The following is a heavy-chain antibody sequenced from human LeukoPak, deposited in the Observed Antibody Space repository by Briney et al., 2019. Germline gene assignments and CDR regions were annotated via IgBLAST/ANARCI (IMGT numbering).Heavy chain of an antibody. Sequence: GGSLRLSCAASGFTFSSYAMHWVRQAPGKGLEWVAVISYDGSNKYYADSVKGRFTISRDNSKNTLYLQMNSLRAEDTAVYYCARAPTESIAAPGEFDYWGQGTLVTVSS. J-gene: IGHJ4*02. D-gene: IGHD6-6*01. CDR3: ARAPTESIAAPGEFDY. V-gene: IGHV3-30*04. CDR1: GFTFSSYA. CDR2: ISYDGSNK.